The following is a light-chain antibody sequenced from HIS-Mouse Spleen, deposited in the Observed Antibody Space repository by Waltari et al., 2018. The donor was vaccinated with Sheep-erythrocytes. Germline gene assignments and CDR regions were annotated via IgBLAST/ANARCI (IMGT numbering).Light chain of an antibody. CDR1: SSDVGGYNY. V-gene: IGLV2-11*01. CDR2: DVS. Sequence: QSALTQPRSVSGSPGQSVTISCTGTSSDVGGYNYVSWYQQHPGKAPKLMIYDVSKRPSGVPVRFSGSKSGNTASLTISGLQAEDEADYYCCSYAGSYNHVFATGTKATVL. J-gene: IGLJ1*01. CDR3: CSYAGSYNHV.